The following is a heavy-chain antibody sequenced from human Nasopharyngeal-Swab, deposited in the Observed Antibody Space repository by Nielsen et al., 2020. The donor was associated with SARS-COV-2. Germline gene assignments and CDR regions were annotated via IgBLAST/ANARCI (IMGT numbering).Heavy chain of an antibody. CDR2: MNPNSGNT. CDR3: ARGGVPGYYYYYYYMDV. D-gene: IGHD3-10*01. V-gene: IGHV1-8*01. CDR1: GYTFTSYD. Sequence: ASVKVSCKAFGYTFTSYDINWVRQATGQGLEWMGWMNPNSGNTGYAQKFQGRVTMTRNTSISTAYMELSSLRSEDTAVYYCARGGVPGYYYYYYYMDVWGKGTTVTVSS. J-gene: IGHJ6*03.